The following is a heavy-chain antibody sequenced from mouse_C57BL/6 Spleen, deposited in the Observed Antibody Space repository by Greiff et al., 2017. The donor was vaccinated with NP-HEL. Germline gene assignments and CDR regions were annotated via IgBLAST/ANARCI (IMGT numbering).Heavy chain of an antibody. CDR2: IYPGGGYT. CDR3: ARSRVNYEIFAY. V-gene: IGHV1-63*01. D-gene: IGHD2-1*01. CDR1: GYTFTNYW. J-gene: IGHJ3*01. Sequence: QVQLQQSGAELVRPGTSVKMSCKASGYTFTNYWIGWAKQRPGHGLEWIGDIYPGGGYTNYNEKFKGKATLTADKTSSTAYMQFSSLTSEDSAIYYCARSRVNYEIFAYWGQGTLVTVSA.